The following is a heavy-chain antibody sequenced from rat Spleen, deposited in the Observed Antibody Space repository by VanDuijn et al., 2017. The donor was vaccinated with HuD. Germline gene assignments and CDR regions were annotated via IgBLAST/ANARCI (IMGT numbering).Heavy chain of an antibody. Sequence: EVQLVESDGGLVQPGRSLKLSCAASGFTFSDYYMAWVRQAPTKGLEWVATLSYDATAPYYRDSVKGRFTISRDNAKTTLYLQMDSLRSEDTATYYCTTDLDYGSYFNYWGQGVLVTVSS. D-gene: IGHD1-12*02. V-gene: IGHV5-29*01. CDR2: LSYDATAP. CDR1: GFTFSDYY. CDR3: TTDLDYGSYFNY. J-gene: IGHJ2*01.